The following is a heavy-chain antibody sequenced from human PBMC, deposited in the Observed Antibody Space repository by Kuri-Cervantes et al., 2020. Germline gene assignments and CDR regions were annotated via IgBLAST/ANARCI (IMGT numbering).Heavy chain of an antibody. CDR3: ARGGGSSWPTFEF. V-gene: IGHV4-39*07. J-gene: IGHJ4*02. CDR2: IYYSGST. CDR1: GASISSINYY. Sequence: SETLSLTCTVSGASISSINYYWGWIRQPPGKGLEWIGNIYYSGSTHYNPSLKTRVTISVDMSKNQFSLQLSSVTAADTAVYYCARGGGSSWPTFEFWGQGTLVTVSS. D-gene: IGHD6-13*01.